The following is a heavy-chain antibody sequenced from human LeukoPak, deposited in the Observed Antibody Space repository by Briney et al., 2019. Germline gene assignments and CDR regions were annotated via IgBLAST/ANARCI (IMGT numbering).Heavy chain of an antibody. J-gene: IGHJ6*02. Sequence: SETLSLTCAVYGGSFSGYYWSGIRQPPGKGLEWIGEINHSGSTNYNPSLKSRVTISVDTSKNQFSLKLSSVTAADTAVYYCARGFSSGWYPYYYYGMDVWGQGTTVTVSS. CDR1: GGSFSGYY. CDR2: INHSGST. CDR3: ARGFSSGWYPYYYYGMDV. D-gene: IGHD6-19*01. V-gene: IGHV4-34*01.